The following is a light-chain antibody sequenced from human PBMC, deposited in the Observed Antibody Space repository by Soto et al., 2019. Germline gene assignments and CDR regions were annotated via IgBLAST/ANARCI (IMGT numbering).Light chain of an antibody. J-gene: IGLJ2*01. Sequence: QSVVTQPPSASGTPGQRVTISCSGSSSDIGSNTVNWYQQLPGTAPKLVIYLNNQRPSGVPDRFSGSKSGTSASLAISGLQSEDEADYYCASWDDSLNGVVFGGGTKLTVL. CDR1: SSDIGSNT. CDR2: LNN. V-gene: IGLV1-44*01. CDR3: ASWDDSLNGVV.